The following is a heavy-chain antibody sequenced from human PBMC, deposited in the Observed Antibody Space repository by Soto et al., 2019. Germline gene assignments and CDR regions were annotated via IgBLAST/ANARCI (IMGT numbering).Heavy chain of an antibody. J-gene: IGHJ4*02. Sequence: EVQLVESGGGLVQPGGSLRLSCAASGFSFSSYWMTWVRQAPGKGLEWVANINQDASNKNYMDSVKGRLTITRDNAKNSVYLQMNSLRVEDTAVYYCARVGYNAYENDYWGQGTLVTVSS. CDR1: GFSFSSYW. CDR3: ARVGYNAYENDY. D-gene: IGHD5-12*01. CDR2: INQDASNK. V-gene: IGHV3-7*05.